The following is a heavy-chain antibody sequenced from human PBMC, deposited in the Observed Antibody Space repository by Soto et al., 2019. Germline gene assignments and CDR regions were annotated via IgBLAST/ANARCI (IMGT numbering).Heavy chain of an antibody. CDR2: ISWNSGSI. CDR1: GFTFDDYA. Sequence: GGSLRLSCEASGFTFDDYAMHWVRQAPGKGLEWVSGISWNSGSIGYADSVKGRFTISRDNAKNSLYLQMNSLRAEDTALYYCAKDTDNRFDYWGQGTLVTVSS. V-gene: IGHV3-9*01. CDR3: AKDTDNRFDY. J-gene: IGHJ4*02.